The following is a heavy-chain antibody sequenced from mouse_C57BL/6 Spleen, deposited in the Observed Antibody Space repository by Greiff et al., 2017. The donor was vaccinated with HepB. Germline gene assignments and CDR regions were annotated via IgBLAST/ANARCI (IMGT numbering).Heavy chain of an antibody. J-gene: IGHJ4*01. CDR2: ISSGGSYT. CDR1: GFTFSSYG. V-gene: IGHV5-6*02. CDR3: ARHDPAQKGAMDY. D-gene: IGHD3-2*02. Sequence: EVKLEESGGDLVKPGGSLKLSCAASGFTFSSYGMSWVRQTPDKRLEWVATISSGGSYTYYPDSVKGRFTISRDNAKNTLYLQMSSLKSEDTAMYYCARHDPAQKGAMDYWGQGTSVTVSS.